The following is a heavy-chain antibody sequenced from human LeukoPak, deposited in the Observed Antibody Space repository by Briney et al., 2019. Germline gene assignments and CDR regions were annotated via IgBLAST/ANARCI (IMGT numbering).Heavy chain of an antibody. CDR2: ISYDGSNK. CDR3: ARDNGYSYGYSYYYYGMDV. D-gene: IGHD5-18*01. V-gene: IGHV3-30-3*01. CDR1: GFTFSSYA. J-gene: IGHJ6*02. Sequence: GGYLRLYCAASGFTFSSYAMHWVRQAPGKGLEWVAVISYDGSNKYYADSVKGRFTISRDNSKNTLYLQMNSLRAEDTAVYYCARDNGYSYGYSYYYYGMDVWGQGTTVTVSS.